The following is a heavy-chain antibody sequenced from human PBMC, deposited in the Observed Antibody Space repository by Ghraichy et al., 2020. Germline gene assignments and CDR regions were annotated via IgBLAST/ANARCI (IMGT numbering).Heavy chain of an antibody. CDR1: GFTFSSYA. D-gene: IGHD2-2*01. CDR2: ISGSGGST. J-gene: IGHJ6*02. CDR3: AREGLYIVVVPAAQGMDV. Sequence: GESLNISCAASGFTFSSYAMSWVRQAPGKGLEWVSAISGSGGSTYYADSVKGRFTISRDNSKNTLYLQMNSLRAEDTAVYYCAREGLYIVVVPAAQGMDVWGQGTTVTVSS. V-gene: IGHV3-23*01.